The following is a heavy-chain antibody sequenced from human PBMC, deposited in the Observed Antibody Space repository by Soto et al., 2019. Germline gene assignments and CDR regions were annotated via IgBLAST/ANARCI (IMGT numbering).Heavy chain of an antibody. V-gene: IGHV3-33*01. CDR1: GFTLRSYG. D-gene: IGHD6-13*01. CDR2: IWYDGDNE. J-gene: IGHJ4*02. CDR3: ARDDYLRGQQLAY. Sequence: GGSLRLSCAASGFTLRSYGMHWVRQAPGKGLEWVAVIWYDGDNEYYADSVKGRFTISRDNSKDTVYLQMNSLRAEDTGVYYCARDDYLRGQQLAYWGQGTPVTVSS.